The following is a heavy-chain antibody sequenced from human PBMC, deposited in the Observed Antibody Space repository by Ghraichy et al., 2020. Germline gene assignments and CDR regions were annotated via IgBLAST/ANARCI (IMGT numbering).Heavy chain of an antibody. CDR2: IRSRVDNYAA. Sequence: GGSLRLSCAASGFSISGSHMHWVRQASGKGLEWVGHIRSRVDNYAAAYGASVEGRFTITRDESENKVFLQMHSLKIEDTAVYYCTRRTDSCHDYWGQGTLVTGSS. V-gene: IGHV3-73*01. CDR3: TRRTDSCHDY. J-gene: IGHJ4*02. D-gene: IGHD2-2*01. CDR1: GFSISGSH.